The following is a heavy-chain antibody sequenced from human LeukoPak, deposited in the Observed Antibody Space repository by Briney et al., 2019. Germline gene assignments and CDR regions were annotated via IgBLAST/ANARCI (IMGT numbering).Heavy chain of an antibody. J-gene: IGHJ2*01. D-gene: IGHD6-13*01. CDR1: GGSISRGSYY. CDR3: ARVSSSWYQDWYFDL. Sequence: SETLSLTCTVSGGSISRGSYYWGWIRQPPGKGLEWIGSIYYTRSTYYNPSLKSRVTMSVDTSKKQFSLKLSSVTAADTAVYYCARVSSSWYQDWYFDLWGRGTLVTVSS. CDR2: IYYTRST. V-gene: IGHV4-39*07.